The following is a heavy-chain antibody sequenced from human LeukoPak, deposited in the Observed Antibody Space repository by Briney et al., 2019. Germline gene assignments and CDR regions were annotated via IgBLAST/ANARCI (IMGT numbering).Heavy chain of an antibody. Sequence: SQTLSLTCAVSGGSISSDGYSWSWIRQPPGKGLEWIGYIYHSGSTYYNPSLKSRVTISVDRSKNQFSLKLSSVTAADTAVYYCARARVGRKSGSYLLDYWGQGTLVTVSS. CDR2: IYHSGST. D-gene: IGHD1-26*01. CDR1: GGSISSDGYS. V-gene: IGHV4-30-2*01. J-gene: IGHJ4*02. CDR3: ARARVGRKSGSYLLDY.